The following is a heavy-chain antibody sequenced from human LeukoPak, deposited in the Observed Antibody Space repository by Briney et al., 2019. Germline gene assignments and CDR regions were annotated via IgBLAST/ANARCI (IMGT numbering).Heavy chain of an antibody. CDR1: GFTFSSYS. CDR2: ISSSSSYI. D-gene: IGHD6-13*01. Sequence: PGGSLRLSCAASGFTFSSYSMNWVRQAPGKGLEWVSSISSSSSYIYYADSVKGRFTISRDNAKNSLYLQMNSLRAEDTAVYYCARDDSSSWYRQNGMDVWGQGTTVTVSS. CDR3: ARDDSSSWYRQNGMDV. J-gene: IGHJ6*02. V-gene: IGHV3-21*01.